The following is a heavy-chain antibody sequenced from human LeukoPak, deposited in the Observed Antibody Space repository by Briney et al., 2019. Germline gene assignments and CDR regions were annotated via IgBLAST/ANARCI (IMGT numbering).Heavy chain of an antibody. CDR1: GFTFNSYS. CDR2: ISDSSNTI. CDR3: ARNTPTYSTPEY. J-gene: IGHJ4*02. V-gene: IGHV3-48*01. Sequence: PGGSLRLSCAASGFTFNSYSMNWVRQAPGKGLEWVSYISDSSNTIYYAGSVKGRFTISRDNAKNSLYLQTNSLRAEDTAMYYCARNTPTYSTPEYWGQGTLVTVSS. D-gene: IGHD5-18*01.